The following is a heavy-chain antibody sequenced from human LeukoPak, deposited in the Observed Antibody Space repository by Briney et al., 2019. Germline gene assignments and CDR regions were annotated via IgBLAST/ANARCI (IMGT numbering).Heavy chain of an antibody. CDR2: IYYSGST. CDR1: GGSISSSSYY. J-gene: IGHJ4*02. Sequence: SETLSLTCTVSGGSISSSSYYWGWIRQPPGKGLEWIGSIYYSGSTYYNPSLESRVTISVDTSKNHFSVKLSSVTAADTAVYYCARGGYSYGRFDYWGQGTLVTVSS. V-gene: IGHV4-39*02. D-gene: IGHD5-18*01. CDR3: ARGGYSYGRFDY.